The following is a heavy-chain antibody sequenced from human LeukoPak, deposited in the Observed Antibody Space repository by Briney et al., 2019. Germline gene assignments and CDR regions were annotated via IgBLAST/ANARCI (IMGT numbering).Heavy chain of an antibody. CDR3: ARHYRGIAALNWFDP. Sequence: PSETLSLTCTVSGGSISSSSYYWGWIRQPRGKGLEWIVSMFYRGCTYDNPAGKSRFTITVNTTKNEFSQKVTSVTAADTALYYCARHYRGIAALNWFDPWGPGTLVPVPS. CDR2: MFYRGCT. CDR1: GGSISSSSYY. V-gene: IGHV4-39*01. J-gene: IGHJ5*02. D-gene: IGHD6-13*01.